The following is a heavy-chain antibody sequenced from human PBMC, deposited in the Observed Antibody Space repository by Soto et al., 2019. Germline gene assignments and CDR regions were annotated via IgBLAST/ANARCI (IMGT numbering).Heavy chain of an antibody. Sequence: QVQLVQSGAEVKKPGSSMKVSCKASGGTFNSYYIYWVRQSPGQGLEWMGGLIPIVESPKYAQKFRGRVNLASNVLTNEEYLGLCRLSCEVTAMCYCERISRPKYYDTSGFFKDHWFDHWGQGILVTV. D-gene: IGHD3-22*01. V-gene: IGHV1-69*01. CDR1: GGTFNSYY. CDR3: ERISRPKYYDTSGFFKDHWFDH. J-gene: IGHJ5*02. CDR2: LIPIVESP.